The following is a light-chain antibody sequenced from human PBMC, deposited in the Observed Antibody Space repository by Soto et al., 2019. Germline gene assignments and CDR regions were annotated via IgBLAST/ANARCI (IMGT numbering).Light chain of an antibody. CDR3: QSSDRGDTYWV. J-gene: IGLJ3*02. CDR1: ALPKQY. V-gene: IGLV3-25*02. Sequence: SYELTQPPSVSVSPGQTARIACSGDALPKQYAYWYQQKPGQAPVLLIYKDKERPSRIPERFSGSSSGTTVTLTIGGVQAEDEADYYCQSSDRGDTYWVFGGGTNLTVL. CDR2: KDK.